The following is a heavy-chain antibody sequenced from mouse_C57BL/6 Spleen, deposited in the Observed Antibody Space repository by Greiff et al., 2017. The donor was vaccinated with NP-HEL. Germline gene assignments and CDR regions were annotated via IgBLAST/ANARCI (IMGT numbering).Heavy chain of an antibody. J-gene: IGHJ3*01. CDR3: ARHEDYSNYFWFAY. D-gene: IGHD2-5*01. Sequence: QVQLKESGPGLVAPSQSLSITCTVSGFSLTSYGVHWVRQPPGKGLEWLVVIWSDGSTTYNSALKSRLSISKDNSKSQVFLKMNSLQTENTAMYDCARHEDYSNYFWFAYWGQGTLVTVSA. CDR2: IWSDGST. CDR1: GFSLTSYG. V-gene: IGHV2-6-1*01.